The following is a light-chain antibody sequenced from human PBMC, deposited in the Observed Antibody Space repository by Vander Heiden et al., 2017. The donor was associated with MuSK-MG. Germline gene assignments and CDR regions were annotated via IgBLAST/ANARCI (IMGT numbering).Light chain of an antibody. CDR3: QLDGIPPFT. CDR1: ESVSSNY. V-gene: IGKV3-20*01. Sequence: EIVLTQSPGTLSLSPGERATLSCRASESVSSNYLAWYQQKPGQAPRLLIYDASSRGTGIPDRFSGSGSGTDFTLTISRLEPEDFAVYYCQLDGIPPFTFGHGTKVDVK. J-gene: IGKJ3*01. CDR2: DAS.